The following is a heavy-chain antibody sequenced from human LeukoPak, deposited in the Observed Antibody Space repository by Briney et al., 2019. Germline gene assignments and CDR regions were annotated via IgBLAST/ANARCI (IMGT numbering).Heavy chain of an antibody. CDR2: IPYDGSNK. Sequence: GSLRLSCAASGFTLSSYAMHWVRQAPGKGLEWVAVIPYDGSNKYYAASVKGRFTISRDNSKNTLYLQMNSLRAEDTAVYYCARGRYSSSWYPFDYWGQGTLVTVSS. J-gene: IGHJ4*02. CDR3: ARGRYSSSWYPFDY. D-gene: IGHD6-13*01. V-gene: IGHV3-30-3*01. CDR1: GFTLSSYA.